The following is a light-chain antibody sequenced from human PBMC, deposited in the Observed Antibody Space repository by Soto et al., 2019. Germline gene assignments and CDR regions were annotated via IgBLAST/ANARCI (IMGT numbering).Light chain of an antibody. V-gene: IGKV1-5*01. J-gene: IGKJ1*01. CDR3: QQYNSYSRT. CDR1: QSISSW. Sequence: DIQMTQSLSTLSASXXDIVXITCLATQSISSWLAWYQQKPGKVPKXXIYDASSLESGVPSRFSGSDAGTEFTLTISSLQPDDFATYYCQQYNSYSRTFGQGTKVDIK. CDR2: DAS.